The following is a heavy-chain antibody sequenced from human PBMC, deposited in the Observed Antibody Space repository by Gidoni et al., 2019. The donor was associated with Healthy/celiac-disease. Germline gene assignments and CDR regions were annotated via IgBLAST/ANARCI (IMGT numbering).Heavy chain of an antibody. CDR1: GFTFSSYS. CDR2: ISSSSSYI. Sequence: GFTFSSYSMNWVRQAPGKGLEWVSSISSSSSYIYYADSVKGRFTISRDNAKNSLYLQMNSLRAEDTAVYYCARDPIPRWGHLAFDIWGQGTMVTVSS. J-gene: IGHJ3*02. CDR3: ARDPIPRWGHLAFDI. V-gene: IGHV3-21*01. D-gene: IGHD3-16*01.